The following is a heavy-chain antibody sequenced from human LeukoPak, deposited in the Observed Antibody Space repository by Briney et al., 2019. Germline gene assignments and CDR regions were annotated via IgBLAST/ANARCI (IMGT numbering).Heavy chain of an antibody. Sequence: PSETLSLTCTVSGGSISSYHWSWLRQPPGKGLEWIGYIYHSGSTNYNPSLKSRVTISVDTSKNQISLKLSSVTTADTAVYYCARARFGELLLYDYWGQGTLVTVSS. CDR2: IYHSGST. V-gene: IGHV4-59*01. J-gene: IGHJ4*02. D-gene: IGHD3-10*01. CDR3: ARARFGELLLYDY. CDR1: GGSISSYH.